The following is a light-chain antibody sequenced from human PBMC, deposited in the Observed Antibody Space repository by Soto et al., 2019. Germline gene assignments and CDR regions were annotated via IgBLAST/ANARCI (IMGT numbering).Light chain of an antibody. Sequence: EIVFTQSPATLSLSPGERATLSCRASQSVSSYLAWYQQKPGQAPRLLIYDASNRETGIPARFSGSGSGTDFTLTISSLEPEDFEVFYCQQYGTSEIIFGQGTRLEIK. J-gene: IGKJ5*01. V-gene: IGKV3-11*01. CDR1: QSVSSY. CDR3: QQYGTSEII. CDR2: DAS.